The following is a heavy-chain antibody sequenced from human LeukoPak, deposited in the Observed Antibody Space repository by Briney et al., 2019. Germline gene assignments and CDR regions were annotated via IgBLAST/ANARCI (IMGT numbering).Heavy chain of an antibody. CDR3: AAIAAAGRYYFDY. V-gene: IGHV3-11*01. J-gene: IGHJ4*02. Sequence: GSLRLSCAASGFTFSDYYMSWIRQAPGKGLEWVSYISSSGSTIYYADSAKGRFTISRDNAKNSLYLQMNSLRAEDTAVYYCAAIAAAGRYYFDYWGQGTLVTVSS. CDR2: ISSSGSTI. D-gene: IGHD6-25*01. CDR1: GFTFSDYY.